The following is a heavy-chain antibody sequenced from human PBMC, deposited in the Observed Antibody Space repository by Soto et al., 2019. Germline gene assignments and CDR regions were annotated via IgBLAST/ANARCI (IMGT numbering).Heavy chain of an antibody. Sequence: QVQLVESGGGVVQPGRSLRLSCAASGFTFSSYAMHWVRQAPGKGLEWVAVISYDGSNKYYADSVKGRFTISRDNSKKTLYLQMNSLRAEDTAVYYCARVLTVVTTAYYFDYWGQGTLVTVSS. D-gene: IGHD2-15*01. V-gene: IGHV3-30-3*01. CDR2: ISYDGSNK. J-gene: IGHJ4*02. CDR3: ARVLTVVTTAYYFDY. CDR1: GFTFSSYA.